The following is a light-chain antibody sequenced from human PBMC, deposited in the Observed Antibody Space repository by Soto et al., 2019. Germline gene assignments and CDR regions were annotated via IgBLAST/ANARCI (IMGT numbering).Light chain of an antibody. J-gene: IGKJ1*01. Sequence: IQMTQSPSTLSASVGDRVAITCRASQSIGIWLAWYQQKPGKAPRFLIYKASSLESGVRSRFSGSGYGTEFTLTISTLQPNDFATYYCQQYNDYSWTFGQGTKMEIK. CDR1: QSIGIW. CDR2: KAS. V-gene: IGKV1-5*03. CDR3: QQYNDYSWT.